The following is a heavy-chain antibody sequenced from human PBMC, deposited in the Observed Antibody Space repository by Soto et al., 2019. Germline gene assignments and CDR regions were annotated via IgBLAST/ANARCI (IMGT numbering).Heavy chain of an antibody. J-gene: IGHJ5*02. CDR1: GYTFTSYY. V-gene: IGHV1-46*01. Sequence: QVQLVQSGAEVKKPGSSVKVSCKESGYTFTSYYLHWVRQAPGQGLEWMGIITPSGGSKSYAEKCQGRVTMTRDTSTSTVYMELSSLRTEDTAVYYCARDRGGLVEMVTQRTQGRLNWFDTWGQVTLVTVSS. CDR3: ARDRGGLVEMVTQRTQGRLNWFDT. D-gene: IGHD5-18*01. CDR2: ITPSGGSK.